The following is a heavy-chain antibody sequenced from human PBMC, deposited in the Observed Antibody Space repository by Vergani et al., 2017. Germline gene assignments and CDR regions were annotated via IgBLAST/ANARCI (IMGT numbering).Heavy chain of an antibody. Sequence: EVQLVESGGGLVQPGGSLRLSCAASGFTFSSYEMNWVRQAPGKGLEWVSYISSSGSTIYYADSVKGRFTISRDNAKNSLYLQMNSLRAEDTAVYYCARPLYDILTGHRRGDYYYMDVWGKGTTVTVSS. V-gene: IGHV3-48*03. J-gene: IGHJ6*03. CDR1: GFTFSSYE. CDR2: ISSSGSTI. D-gene: IGHD3-9*01. CDR3: ARPLYDILTGHRRGDYYYMDV.